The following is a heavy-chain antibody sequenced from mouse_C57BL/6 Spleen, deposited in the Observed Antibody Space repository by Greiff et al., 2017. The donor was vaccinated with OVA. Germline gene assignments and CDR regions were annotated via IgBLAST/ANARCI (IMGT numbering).Heavy chain of an antibody. CDR1: GYTFTSYW. CDR2: IHTNSGST. CDR3: ARWNSNYPYYFDY. Sequence: QVQLKQPGAELVKPGASVKLSCKASGYTFTSYWMHWVKQRPGQGLEWIGMIHTNSGSTNYNEKFKSQATLTVDKSSSTAYMQLSSLTSEDSAVYYCARWNSNYPYYFDYWGQGTTLTVSS. D-gene: IGHD2-5*01. J-gene: IGHJ2*01. V-gene: IGHV1-64*01.